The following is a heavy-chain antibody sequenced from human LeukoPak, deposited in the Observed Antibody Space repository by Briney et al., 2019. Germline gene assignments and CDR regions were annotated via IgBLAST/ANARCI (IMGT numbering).Heavy chain of an antibody. CDR2: IYYSGST. J-gene: IGHJ6*02. V-gene: IGHV4-59*08. Sequence: SETLSLTRTVSGGSISSYYWSWIRQPPGKGLEWIGYIYYSGSTNYNPSLKSRVTISVDTSKDQFSLKLSSVTAADTAVYYCARYYYYYGMDVWGQGTTVTVSS. CDR3: ARYYYYYGMDV. CDR1: GGSISSYY.